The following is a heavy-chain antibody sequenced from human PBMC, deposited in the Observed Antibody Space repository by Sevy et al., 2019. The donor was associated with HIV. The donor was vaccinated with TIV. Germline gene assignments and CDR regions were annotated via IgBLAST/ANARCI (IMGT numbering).Heavy chain of an antibody. Sequence: GGSLRLSCAASGFTFSRLGMHWVRQVPGKGLEWVAIISEDGSDKDYADSVKGRFTISRDNSKDTLYLQMSSLRLEDTAGYYCANSRGRYEGSSWLYYYYAMDVWGQGTTVTVSS. CDR2: ISEDGSDK. CDR1: GFTFSRLG. D-gene: IGHD6-13*01. J-gene: IGHJ6*02. V-gene: IGHV3-30*18. CDR3: ANSRGRYEGSSWLYYYYAMDV.